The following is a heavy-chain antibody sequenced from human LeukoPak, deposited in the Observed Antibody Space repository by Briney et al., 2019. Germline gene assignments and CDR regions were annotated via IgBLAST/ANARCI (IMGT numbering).Heavy chain of an antibody. D-gene: IGHD3-10*01. Sequence: SETLSLTRTVSGGSISSSSYYWGWIRQPPGKGLEWIGYIYYSGSTNYNPSLKSRVTISVDTSKNQFSLKLSSVTAADPAVYYSARHSMVRGVIRSGLTQFDYWGQGILVTVSS. CDR1: GGSISSSSYY. V-gene: IGHV4-61*05. CDR3: ARHSMVRGVIRSGLTQFDY. J-gene: IGHJ4*02. CDR2: IYYSGST.